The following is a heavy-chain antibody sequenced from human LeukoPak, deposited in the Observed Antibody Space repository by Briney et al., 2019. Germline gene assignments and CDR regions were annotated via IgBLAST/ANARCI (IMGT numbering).Heavy chain of an antibody. D-gene: IGHD3-10*01. CDR1: GGSISSSSYY. CDR3: ARHDYYGSGSYSYFQN. CDR2: IYYSGST. Sequence: SETLSLTCTVSGGSISSSSYYWGWIRPPPGKGLEWIGSIYYSGSTFYNPSLKRRVTISVDTSKNQFFLKLSSVTAADTAVYYCARHDYYGSGSYSYFQNWGQGPLVTVSS. J-gene: IGHJ1*01. V-gene: IGHV4-39*01.